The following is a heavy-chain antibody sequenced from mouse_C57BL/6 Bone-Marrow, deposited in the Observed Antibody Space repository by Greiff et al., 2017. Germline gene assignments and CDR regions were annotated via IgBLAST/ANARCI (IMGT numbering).Heavy chain of an antibody. CDR1: GFTFSSYA. CDR3: TRDPRSMDY. V-gene: IGHV5-9-1*02. CDR2: ISSGGDYI. Sequence: DVMLVESGEGLVKPGGSLKLSFAASGFTFSSYAMSWVRQTPEKRRGGVAYISSGGDYIYYADTVKGRFTISRDNARNTLYLQMSSLKSEDTAMYYCTRDPRSMDYWGQGTSVTVSS. J-gene: IGHJ4*01.